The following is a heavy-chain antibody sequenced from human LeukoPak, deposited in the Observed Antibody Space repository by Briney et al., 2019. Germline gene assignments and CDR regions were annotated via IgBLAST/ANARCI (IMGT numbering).Heavy chain of an antibody. Sequence: ASVKVSCKASGYTFTSYYMHWVRQAPGQGLEWMGGIIPIFGTANYAQKFQGRVTITADESTSTAYMELSSLRSEDTAVYYCAREDWDYYDSSGYSDYWGQGTLVTVSS. D-gene: IGHD3-22*01. J-gene: IGHJ4*02. CDR2: IIPIFGTA. CDR3: AREDWDYYDSSGYSDY. V-gene: IGHV1-69*13. CDR1: GYTFTSYY.